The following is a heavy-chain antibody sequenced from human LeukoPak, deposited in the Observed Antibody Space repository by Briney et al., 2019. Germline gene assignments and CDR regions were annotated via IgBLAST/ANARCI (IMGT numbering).Heavy chain of an antibody. CDR2: VSWSSGII. J-gene: IGHJ4*02. Sequence: PGGSLRLSCAASGFTFDDHGMHWVRQVPGKGLQWVSGVSWSSGIIGYADSVKGRFTISRDNAKNSLYLQMNSLRAEDTALYYCAKDNYDSSGSHLDYWGQGTLVTVSS. D-gene: IGHD3-22*01. CDR3: AKDNYDSSGSHLDY. V-gene: IGHV3-9*01. CDR1: GFTFDDHG.